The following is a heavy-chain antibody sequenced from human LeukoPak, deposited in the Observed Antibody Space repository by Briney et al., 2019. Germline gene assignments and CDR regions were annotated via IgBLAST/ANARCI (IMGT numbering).Heavy chain of an antibody. Sequence: PSETLSLTWTVSGGSISSGGYYWSWIRQHPGKGLEWIGSFYYSGSTYYNPSLKSRVTISVDTSKYQFSLKLSSVTAADTAVYYCARDRAYCGGDCYSMIDAFDIWGQGTMVTVSS. D-gene: IGHD2-21*02. V-gene: IGHV4-31*02. CDR3: ARDRAYCGGDCYSMIDAFDI. CDR2: FYYSGST. J-gene: IGHJ3*02. CDR1: GGSISSGGYY.